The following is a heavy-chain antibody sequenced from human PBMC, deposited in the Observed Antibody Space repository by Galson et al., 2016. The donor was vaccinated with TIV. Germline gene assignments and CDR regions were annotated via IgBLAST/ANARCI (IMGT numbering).Heavy chain of an antibody. CDR2: LSLSGAYT. Sequence: SLRLSCAASGFSFRNYVMSWVRLAPGKGLEWVSSLSLSGAYTYYADSVKGRFTISRDNSKYTLFLQLNSLRAEDTAIYFCSKVGKSGDYSWDAFDVWGQGPVVTVYS. D-gene: IGHD1-26*01. J-gene: IGHJ3*01. V-gene: IGHV3-23*01. CDR1: GFSFRNYV. CDR3: SKVGKSGDYSWDAFDV.